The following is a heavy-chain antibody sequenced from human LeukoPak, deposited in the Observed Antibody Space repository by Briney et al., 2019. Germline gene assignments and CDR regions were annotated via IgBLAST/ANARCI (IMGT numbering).Heavy chain of an antibody. Sequence: TGGSLRLSCAASGFTFRSYAMSWVRQAPGKGLEWGSSIRGRAGRTFYADSVKGRFTISRQNYEHTLYLHMNTLRAEATAVYYCANIFCDCGDYARVLGYWGQGTLVTVSS. CDR3: ANIFCDCGDYARVLGY. J-gene: IGHJ4*02. V-gene: IGHV3-23*01. D-gene: IGHD4-17*01. CDR1: GFTFRSYA. CDR2: IRGRAGRT.